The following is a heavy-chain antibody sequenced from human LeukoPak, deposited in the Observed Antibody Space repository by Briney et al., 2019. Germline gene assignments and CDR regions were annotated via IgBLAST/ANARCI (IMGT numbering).Heavy chain of an antibody. CDR3: ARAEVIAIFDY. D-gene: IGHD2-21*01. Sequence: PGGSLRLSCAASGFTVSSNYMSWVRQAPGKGLEWVSVIYGGGSTYYADSVKGRFTIFRDNSKNTLYLQMNSRRAEDTAVYYCARAEVIAIFDYWGQGTLVTVSS. V-gene: IGHV3-66*02. J-gene: IGHJ4*02. CDR1: GFTVSSNY. CDR2: IYGGGST.